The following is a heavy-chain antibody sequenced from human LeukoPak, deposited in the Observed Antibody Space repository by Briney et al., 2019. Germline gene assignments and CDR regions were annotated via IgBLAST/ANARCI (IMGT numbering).Heavy chain of an antibody. CDR2: AYYRSKWYN. Sequence: SQTLSLTCAISGDSVSSNSAAWNWIRQSPSRGLEWLGRAYYRSKWYNDYAVSVKSRITINPDTSENQFSLQLNSVTPEDTAVYYCARDRVRPYYYYYGMDVWGQGTTVTVSS. J-gene: IGHJ6*02. CDR1: GDSVSSNSAA. CDR3: ARDRVRPYYYYYGMDV. V-gene: IGHV6-1*01. D-gene: IGHD2-2*01.